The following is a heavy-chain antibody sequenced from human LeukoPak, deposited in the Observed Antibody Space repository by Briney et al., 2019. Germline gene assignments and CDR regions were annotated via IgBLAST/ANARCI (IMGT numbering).Heavy chain of an antibody. D-gene: IGHD4-17*01. V-gene: IGHV3-20*04. J-gene: IGHJ4*02. Sequence: GGSLRLSCVASGFTFDDYGMSWVRQAPGKGLEWVSGINWNGGSTGYADSVKGRFTISRDNARNSLYLQMNSPRAEDTALYYCAKAPNDYGDYVYYFDYWGQGTLVTVSS. CDR1: GFTFDDYG. CDR3: AKAPNDYGDYVYYFDY. CDR2: INWNGGST.